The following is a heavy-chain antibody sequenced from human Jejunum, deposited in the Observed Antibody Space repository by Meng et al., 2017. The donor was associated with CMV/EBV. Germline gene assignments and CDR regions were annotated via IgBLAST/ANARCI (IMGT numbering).Heavy chain of an antibody. J-gene: IGHJ4*02. D-gene: IGHD3-10*01. CDR3: ARDYYGSGIGGNYFDY. CDR1: RYS. Sequence: RYSISWVRKAPGKGLEWVAYISSSSSITTTYYADSVKGRFTISGDNAKNSLYLQMNSLRAEDTAVYYCARDYYGSGIGGNYFDYWGQGTLVTVSS. V-gene: IGHV3-48*04. CDR2: ISSSSSITTT.